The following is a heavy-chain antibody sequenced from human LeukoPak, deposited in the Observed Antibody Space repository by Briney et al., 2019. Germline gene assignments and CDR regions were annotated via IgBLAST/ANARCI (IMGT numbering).Heavy chain of an antibody. Sequence: SETLSLTCTVSGGSISSGTYYWSWIRQPAGKGLEWIGRIYSSGSTNFNPSLKSRVTISVDTSKNQFSLELSSVTAADTAVYYCARDGWGSGSYVVWFDPWGQGTLVTVSS. V-gene: IGHV4-61*02. CDR3: ARDGWGSGSYVVWFDP. J-gene: IGHJ5*02. CDR1: GGSISSGTYY. D-gene: IGHD3-10*01. CDR2: IYSSGST.